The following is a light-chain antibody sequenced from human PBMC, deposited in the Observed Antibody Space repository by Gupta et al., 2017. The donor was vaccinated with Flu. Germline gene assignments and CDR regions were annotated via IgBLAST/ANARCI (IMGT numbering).Light chain of an antibody. J-gene: IGLJ1*01. Sequence: QSALTQPSSVSGSPGQSTTISCTGTSSAVGSYNLDSCYQQHPVKAHTLMIYDGSKRPSGVSNRFSLSNSGNTDSPTITSLQAEDEADYDYCYYADTSTTTFVFGTGTKLTVL. CDR1: SSAVGSYNL. CDR2: DGS. V-gene: IGLV2-23*01. CDR3: CYYADTSTTTFV.